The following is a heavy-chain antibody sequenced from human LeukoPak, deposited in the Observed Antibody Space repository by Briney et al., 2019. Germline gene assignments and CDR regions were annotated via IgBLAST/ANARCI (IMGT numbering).Heavy chain of an antibody. CDR2: IKQDGSEK. J-gene: IGHJ2*01. D-gene: IGHD1-26*01. V-gene: IGHV3-7*01. Sequence: PGGSLRLSCVASEFTFTTYWMSWVRQAPGKGLEWVANIKQDGSEKYSVDSVRRRFTISRDNAKNSLYLQMNSLRVEDTAVYYCAREVGWHFDLWDRGTLVTVSS. CDR3: AREVGWHFDL. CDR1: EFTFTTYW.